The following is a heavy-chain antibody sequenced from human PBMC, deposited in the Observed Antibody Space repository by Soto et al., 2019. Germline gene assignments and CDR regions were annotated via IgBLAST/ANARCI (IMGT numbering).Heavy chain of an antibody. D-gene: IGHD2-8*01. Sequence: ASVKVSCKASGYTFTSYDINWVRQATGQGLEWMGWMNPNSGNTGYAQKFQGRVTITADESTSTAYMELSSLRSEDTAVYYCARVKDPYRDRMLYYYYGMDVWGQGTTVTVSS. J-gene: IGHJ6*02. CDR3: ARVKDPYRDRMLYYYYGMDV. CDR2: MNPNSGNT. CDR1: GYTFTSYD. V-gene: IGHV1-8*01.